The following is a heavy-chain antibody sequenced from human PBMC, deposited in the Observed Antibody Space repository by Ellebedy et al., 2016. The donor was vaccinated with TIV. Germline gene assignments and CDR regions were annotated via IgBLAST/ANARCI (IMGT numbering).Heavy chain of an antibody. Sequence: MPSETLSLTCAVYGGSFSGYYWSWIRQPPGKGLEWIGEINHSGSTNYNPSLKSRVIISVDTSKNQFSLKLSSVTAADTAVYYCARLLITMVYGMDVWGQGTTVTAS. CDR3: ARLLITMVYGMDV. V-gene: IGHV4-34*01. CDR1: GGSFSGYY. J-gene: IGHJ6*02. D-gene: IGHD3-10*01. CDR2: INHSGST.